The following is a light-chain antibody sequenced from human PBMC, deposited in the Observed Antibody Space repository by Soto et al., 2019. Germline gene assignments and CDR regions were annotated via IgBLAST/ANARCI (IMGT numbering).Light chain of an antibody. J-gene: IGLJ1*01. CDR1: SSNIGAPYD. CDR3: QSYDNTLRRFV. Sequence: QSVLTQPPSVSGAPVQRVTMSCTGSSSNIGAPYDVQWYQQLPGAAPKLRIYGSDKRPFGAPGLFTASRSGTYDSLALTGLQAEEEADLYGQSYDNTLRRFVFGTGTKVT. CDR2: GSD. V-gene: IGLV1-40*01.